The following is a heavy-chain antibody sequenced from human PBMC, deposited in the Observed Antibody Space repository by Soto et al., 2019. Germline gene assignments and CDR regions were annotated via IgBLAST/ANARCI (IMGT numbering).Heavy chain of an antibody. CDR3: VREESSDSHMYFQT. J-gene: IGHJ1*01. Sequence: QVQLVESGGGVVQPGRSLRLSCVVSGFTFSIYGMHWVRQAPGQGLEWVAIIWYDESKQYYADSVKGRFTISRDNSKNTLYLEMNSLRVEDTAVYYCVREESSDSHMYFQTWGQGTLVTVSS. V-gene: IGHV3-33*03. CDR1: GFTFSIYG. D-gene: IGHD3-22*01. CDR2: IWYDESKQ.